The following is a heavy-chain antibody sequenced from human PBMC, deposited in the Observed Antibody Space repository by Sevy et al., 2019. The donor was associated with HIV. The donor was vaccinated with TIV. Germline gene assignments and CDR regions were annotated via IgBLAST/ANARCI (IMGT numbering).Heavy chain of an antibody. CDR3: GITSPRGGFDY. Sequence: ASVKVSCKASGYTFTNYYMHWVRQAPGQGLVWMGIINPSDVSTDYEQKFQGRVTMTRNTSTRTVYMGLSSLRSDDTAVYYCGITSPRGGFDYWGQGALVTVSS. J-gene: IGHJ4*02. V-gene: IGHV1-46*03. CDR2: INPSDVST. D-gene: IGHD3-16*01. CDR1: GYTFTNYY.